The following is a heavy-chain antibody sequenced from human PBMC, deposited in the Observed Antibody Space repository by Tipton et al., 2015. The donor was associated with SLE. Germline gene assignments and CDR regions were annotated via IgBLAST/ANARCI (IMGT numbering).Heavy chain of an antibody. CDR1: GFTFSSYS. J-gene: IGHJ4*02. CDR2: ISSSSSYI. D-gene: IGHD1-7*01. V-gene: IGHV3-21*01. CDR3: AKDWASIITGTMGLLDY. Sequence: SLRLSCAASGFTFSSYSMNWVRQAPGKGLEWVSSISSSSSYIYYADSVKGRFTISRDNAKNSLYLQMNSLRAEDTAVYYCAKDWASIITGTMGLLDYWGQGTLVTVSS.